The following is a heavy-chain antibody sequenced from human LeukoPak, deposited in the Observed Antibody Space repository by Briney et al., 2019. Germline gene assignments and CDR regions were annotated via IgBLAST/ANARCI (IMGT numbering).Heavy chain of an antibody. V-gene: IGHV4-4*07. D-gene: IGHD6-13*01. CDR3: ARDRPGYSSSGYLYYYYYMDV. CDR1: GGSISSYY. CDR2: IYTSGST. J-gene: IGHJ6*03. Sequence: WETLSLTCTVSGGSISSYYLSWIRQPAGKGLEWIGRIYTSGSTNYNPPLKKRRTMPVETYKNQFSCKLSPVTAADDAVYYWARDRPGYSSSGYLYYYYYMDVRGKGTTVTVSS.